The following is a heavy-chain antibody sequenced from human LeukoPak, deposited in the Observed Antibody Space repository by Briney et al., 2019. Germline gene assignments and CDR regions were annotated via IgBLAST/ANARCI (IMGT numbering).Heavy chain of an antibody. V-gene: IGHV1-18*01. J-gene: IGHJ5*02. CDR3: ARVLPYYDVLTGYPVNWFDP. CDR2: ISAYNGNT. D-gene: IGHD3-9*01. Sequence: ASVKVSCKASGYTFTSYGISWVRQAPGQGLEWMGWISAYNGNTNYAQKLQGRVTMTTDTSTSTAYMELRSLRSDDTAVYYCARVLPYYDVLTGYPVNWFDPWGQGTLVTVSS. CDR1: GYTFTSYG.